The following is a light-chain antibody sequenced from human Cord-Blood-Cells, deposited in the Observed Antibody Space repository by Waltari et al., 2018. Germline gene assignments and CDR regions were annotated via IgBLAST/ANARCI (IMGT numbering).Light chain of an antibody. V-gene: IGKV1-5*03. CDR2: KAS. J-gene: IGKJ2*01. Sequence: DIQMTQSPSTLSASVGDRVTITGRASQSISSWLAWYQQKPGKAPKLLIYKASSLESGVPSRFSGSVSGTEFTLTISRLQPDDFATYYCQQYNSYSMYTFGQGTKLEIK. CDR1: QSISSW. CDR3: QQYNSYSMYT.